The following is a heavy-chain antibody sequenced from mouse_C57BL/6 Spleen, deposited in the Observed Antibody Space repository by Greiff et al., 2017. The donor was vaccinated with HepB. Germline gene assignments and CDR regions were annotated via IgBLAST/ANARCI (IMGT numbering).Heavy chain of an antibody. CDR2: FYPGSGSI. CDR1: GYTFTEYT. D-gene: IGHD1-1*01. CDR3: ARHEDRSSYYGSSYGYFDY. J-gene: IGHJ2*01. V-gene: IGHV1-62-2*01. Sequence: QVQLQQSGAELVKPGASVKLSCKASGYTFTEYTIHWVKQRSGQGLEWIGWFYPGSGSIKYNEKFKDKATLTADKSSSTVYMELSRLTSEDSAVYFCARHEDRSSYYGSSYGYFDYWGQGTTLTVSS.